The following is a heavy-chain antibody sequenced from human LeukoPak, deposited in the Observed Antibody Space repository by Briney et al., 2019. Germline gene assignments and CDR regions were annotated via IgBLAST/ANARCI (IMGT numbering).Heavy chain of an antibody. CDR1: GGSFSGYY. V-gene: IGHV4-34*01. Sequence: SETLSLTCAVYGGSFSGYYWSWIRQPPGKGLEWIGEINHSGSTNYNPSLKSRVTISVDTSKNQFSLKLSSVTAADTAVYYCASLYGSGSYVDYWGQGTLVTVSS. CDR3: ASLYGSGSYVDY. D-gene: IGHD3-10*01. CDR2: INHSGST. J-gene: IGHJ4*02.